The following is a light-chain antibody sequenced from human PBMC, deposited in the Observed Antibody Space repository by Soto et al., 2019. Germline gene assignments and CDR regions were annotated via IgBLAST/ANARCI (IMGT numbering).Light chain of an antibody. CDR2: SNS. J-gene: IGLJ3*02. V-gene: IGLV1-44*01. Sequence: QSVLTQPPSASGTPGQRVTISCSGSSSNIGSNTGNWYQQLPGTAPKLLIYSNSQRPSGVPDRFSGYKSGTSASLAISGLQSEDEADYYCAAWDDSLNGWVFGGGTKLTVL. CDR1: SSNIGSNT. CDR3: AAWDDSLNGWV.